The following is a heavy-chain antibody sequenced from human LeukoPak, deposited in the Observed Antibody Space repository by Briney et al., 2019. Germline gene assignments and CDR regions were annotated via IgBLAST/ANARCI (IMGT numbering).Heavy chain of an antibody. CDR1: GFTFSSYG. Sequence: PGGSLRLSCAASGFTFSSYGMHWVRQAPGKGLEWVAVIWYDGSNKYYADSVKGRFTISRDNSKNTLYLQMNSLRAEDTAVYYCAKNTAAAGLNWFDPWGQGTLVTVSS. J-gene: IGHJ5*02. V-gene: IGHV3-30*02. D-gene: IGHD6-13*01. CDR2: IWYDGSNK. CDR3: AKNTAAAGLNWFDP.